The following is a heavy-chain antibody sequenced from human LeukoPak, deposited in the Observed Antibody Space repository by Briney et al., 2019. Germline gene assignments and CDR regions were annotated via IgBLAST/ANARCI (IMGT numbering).Heavy chain of an antibody. V-gene: IGHV3-21*01. D-gene: IGHD3-3*01. J-gene: IGHJ6*03. CDR1: GFTFGNSW. Sequence: GGSLRLSCAASGFTFGNSWVHWVRQAPGKGLEWVSSISSSSSYIYYADSVKGRFTISRDNAKNSLYLQMNSLRAEDTAVYYCARVVKTIFGGYMDVWGKGTTVTVSS. CDR3: ARVVKTIFGGYMDV. CDR2: ISSSSSYI.